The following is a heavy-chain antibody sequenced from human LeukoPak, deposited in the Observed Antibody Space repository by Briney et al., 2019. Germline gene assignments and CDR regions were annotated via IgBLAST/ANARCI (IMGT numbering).Heavy chain of an antibody. CDR1: GGTFSSYA. Sequence: SVKVSCKASGGTFSSYAISWVRQAPGQGLEWMGGIIPIFGTANYAQKFQGRVTITADESTSTAYMELRSLRSDDTAVYYCARAAHYDILTGYPSYYFDYWGQGTLVTVSS. J-gene: IGHJ4*02. V-gene: IGHV1-69*13. CDR3: ARAAHYDILTGYPSYYFDY. CDR2: IIPIFGTA. D-gene: IGHD3-9*01.